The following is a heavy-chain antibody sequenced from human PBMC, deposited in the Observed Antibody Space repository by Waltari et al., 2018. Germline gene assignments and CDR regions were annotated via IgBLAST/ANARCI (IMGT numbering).Heavy chain of an antibody. D-gene: IGHD4-17*01. V-gene: IGHV3-21*01. CDR3: ARGSATTVTTRGPTDY. CDR2: ISGTSHYI. J-gene: IGHJ4*02. CDR1: GLTFSSYS. Sequence: EVQVVESGGGLVKPGGSLRLSCTASGLTFSSYSMYWVRQAPGKGLEWVSSISGTSHYIYYSDSVRGRFTISRDNPKNSLYLQMNSLRAEDTAVYYCARGSATTVTTRGPTDYWGQGTLVTVSS.